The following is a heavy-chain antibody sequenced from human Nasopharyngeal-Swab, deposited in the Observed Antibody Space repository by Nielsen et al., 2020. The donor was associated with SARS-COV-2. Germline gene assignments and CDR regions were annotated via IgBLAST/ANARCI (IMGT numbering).Heavy chain of an antibody. V-gene: IGHV3-30-3*01. D-gene: IGHD4-17*01. Sequence: GGSLRLSCAASGFTFSSYAMHWVRQAPGKGLEWVAVISYDGNNKYYADSVKGRFTISRDNSKNTLYLQMNSLRAEDTAVYYCARDAPAHYGAFYWGRGTLVTVSS. J-gene: IGHJ4*02. CDR2: ISYDGNNK. CDR3: ARDAPAHYGAFY. CDR1: GFTFSSYA.